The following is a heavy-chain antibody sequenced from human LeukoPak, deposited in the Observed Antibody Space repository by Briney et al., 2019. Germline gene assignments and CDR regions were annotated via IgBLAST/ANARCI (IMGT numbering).Heavy chain of an antibody. Sequence: PGGSLRLSCAASGFTFSTYAMDWVHQAPGKGLEWIGEINHSGSTNYNPSLKSRATISVDTSKNQFSLKLSSVTAADTAVYYCARGLDLEWLDYWGQGTLVTVSS. CDR3: ARGLDLEWLDY. CDR1: GFTFSTYA. J-gene: IGHJ4*02. V-gene: IGHV4-34*01. CDR2: INHSGST. D-gene: IGHD3-3*01.